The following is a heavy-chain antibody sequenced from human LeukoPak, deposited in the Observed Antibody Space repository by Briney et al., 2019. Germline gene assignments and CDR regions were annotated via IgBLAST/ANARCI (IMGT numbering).Heavy chain of an antibody. D-gene: IGHD3-10*01. V-gene: IGHV4-31*03. J-gene: IGHJ4*02. CDR2: IYYSGST. CDR1: GGSISSGGYY. Sequence: SQTLSLTCTVSGGSISSGGYYWSWIRQHPGKGLEWIGYIYYSGSTYYNPSLKSRVTISVDTSKNQFSLKLSSVTAADTAVYYCARALMVRGVITYYYFDYWGQGTLVTVSS. CDR3: ARALMVRGVITYYYFDY.